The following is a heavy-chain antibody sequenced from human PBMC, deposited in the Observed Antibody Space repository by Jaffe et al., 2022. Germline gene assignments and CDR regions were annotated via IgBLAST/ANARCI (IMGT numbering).Heavy chain of an antibody. CDR2: INPNSGGT. D-gene: IGHD1-26*01. CDR3: ARSFWEWELLLEAFDI. Sequence: QVQLVQSGAEVKKPGASVKVSCKASGYTFTGYYMHWVRQAPGQGLEWMGWINPNSGGTNYAQKFQGRVTMTRDTSISTAYMELSRLRSDDTAVYYCARSFWEWELLLEAFDIWGQGTMVTVSS. V-gene: IGHV1-2*02. J-gene: IGHJ3*02. CDR1: GYTFTGYY.